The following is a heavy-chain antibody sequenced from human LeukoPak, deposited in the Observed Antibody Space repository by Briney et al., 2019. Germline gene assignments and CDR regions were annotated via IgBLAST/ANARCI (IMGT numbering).Heavy chain of an antibody. V-gene: IGHV4-39*01. J-gene: IGHJ4*02. CDR1: GGSISSSSYY. D-gene: IGHD6-19*01. Sequence: PSETLSLTCAVSGGSISSSSYYWGWIRQPPGKGLEWIGSIYYSGSTYYNPSLKSRVTIFVDTSKNQFSLKLSSVAAADTAVYYCASFETVAAKPFDYWGQGTLVTVSS. CDR3: ASFETVAAKPFDY. CDR2: IYYSGST.